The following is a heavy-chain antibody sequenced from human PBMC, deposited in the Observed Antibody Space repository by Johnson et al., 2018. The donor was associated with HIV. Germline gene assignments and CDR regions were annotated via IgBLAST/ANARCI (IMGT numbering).Heavy chain of an antibody. J-gene: IGHJ3*02. CDR1: GFTFSDYY. Sequence: QVQLVESGGGLVKPGGSLRLSCAASGFTFSDYYMSWIRQAPGKGLEWVSYISSSGSTIYYADSVKGRFTISRDNAKNSLYLQMNSLRAEYTAVYYCARDAPNFFTSGVRDDAFDIWGQGTMVTVSS. V-gene: IGHV3-11*04. D-gene: IGHD5-12*01. CDR3: ARDAPNFFTSGVRDDAFDI. CDR2: ISSSGSTI.